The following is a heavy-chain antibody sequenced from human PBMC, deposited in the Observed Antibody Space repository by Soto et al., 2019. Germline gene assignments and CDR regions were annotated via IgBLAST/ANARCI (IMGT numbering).Heavy chain of an antibody. CDR3: AKVVPYKSGKGYFES. CDR2: VSDSGDNT. J-gene: IGHJ4*02. CDR1: GFTFTSFA. V-gene: IGHV3-23*01. Sequence: GGSLRLSCAASGFTFTSFAMAWVRQAPRKGLEWVSTVSDSGDNTYYADSVKGRFTLSRDNSKNTLYLQLNSLRPEDTALYYCAKVVPYKSGKGYFESWGQGTLVTVSS. D-gene: IGHD3-10*01.